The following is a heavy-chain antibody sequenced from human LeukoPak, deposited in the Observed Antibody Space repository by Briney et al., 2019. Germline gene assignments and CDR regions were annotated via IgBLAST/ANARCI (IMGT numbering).Heavy chain of an antibody. Sequence: SETLSLTCAVYGGSFSGYYWSWIRQPPGKGLEWIGEINHSGSTNYNPSLKSRVTISVDTSKNQFSLKLSSVTAADTAVYYCARLGYYDSKYYFDYWGQGTLVTVSS. CDR1: GGSFSGYY. CDR2: INHSGST. D-gene: IGHD3-22*01. J-gene: IGHJ4*02. CDR3: ARLGYYDSKYYFDY. V-gene: IGHV4-34*01.